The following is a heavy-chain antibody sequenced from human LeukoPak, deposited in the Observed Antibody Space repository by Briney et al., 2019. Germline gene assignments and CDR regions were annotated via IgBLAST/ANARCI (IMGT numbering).Heavy chain of an antibody. Sequence: GSLRLSCAASGFTFDDYGMSWIHQPPGKGLEWIGEINHSGSTNYNPSLKSRVTISVDTSKNQFSLKLSSVTAADTAVYYCARGRYSSSWYNWFDPWGQGTLVTVSS. CDR3: ARGRYSSSWYNWFDP. D-gene: IGHD6-13*01. V-gene: IGHV4-34*01. CDR1: GFTFDDYG. CDR2: INHSGST. J-gene: IGHJ5*02.